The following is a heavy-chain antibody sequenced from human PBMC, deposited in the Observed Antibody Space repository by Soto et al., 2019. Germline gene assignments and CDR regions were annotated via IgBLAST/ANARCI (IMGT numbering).Heavy chain of an antibody. CDR3: ARGGYSGFHFMFDD. D-gene: IGHD5-12*01. CDR1: GGSISGGGYS. J-gene: IGHJ4*02. V-gene: IGHV4-30-2*01. Sequence: SETLSLTCAVSGGSISGGGYSWNWLRHTPGKGLEYIGYIDHSGGTYYNPSLRSRVNISVDKSKKHFTLEQGTVTAADTAVYYCARGGYSGFHFMFDDWGQGTLVTVSS. CDR2: IDHSGGT.